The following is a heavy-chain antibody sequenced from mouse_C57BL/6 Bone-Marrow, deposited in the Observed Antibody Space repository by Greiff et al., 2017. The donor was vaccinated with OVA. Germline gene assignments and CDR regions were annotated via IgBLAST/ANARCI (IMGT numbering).Heavy chain of an antibody. CDR1: GYTFTSYW. D-gene: IGHD2-4*01. CDR2: IDPSDSYT. V-gene: IGHV1-69*01. Sequence: QVQLQQPGAELVMPGASVKLSCKASGYTFTSYWMHWVKQRPGQGLEWIGEIDPSDSYTNYNQKFKGKSTLTVDKSSSTAYMQLSSLTSEDSAVYYGARFGGWDYDGENAMDYWGQGTSVTVSS. J-gene: IGHJ4*01. CDR3: ARFGGWDYDGENAMDY.